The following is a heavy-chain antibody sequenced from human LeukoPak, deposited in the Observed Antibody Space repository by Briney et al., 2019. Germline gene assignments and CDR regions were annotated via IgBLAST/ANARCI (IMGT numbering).Heavy chain of an antibody. Sequence: GESLNISGKGSGYSFINYWIGGVPHMPGKGREGMGIIYTGDSHTRYSPSFQGQVTISADKSISAASLQWSSLRASDTAMYYCARLFTVTSPFDPWGQGTLVTVSS. CDR2: IYTGDSHT. CDR1: GYSFINYW. D-gene: IGHD4-17*01. J-gene: IGHJ5*02. CDR3: ARLFTVTSPFDP. V-gene: IGHV5-51*01.